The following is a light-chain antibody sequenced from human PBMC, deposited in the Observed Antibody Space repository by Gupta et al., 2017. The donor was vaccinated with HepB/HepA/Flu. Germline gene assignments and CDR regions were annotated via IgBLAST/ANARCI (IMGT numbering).Light chain of an antibody. Sequence: EIVLTQSPGTLSLSPGERATLSCRASQSITSNYLAWYQQKPSQAPRLLIYGTSSRAAGIPDRFSGSGSGTDFTLTISRLEPEDFAVYYCQQYANTPFTFGPGTKVDIK. CDR1: QSITSNY. CDR2: GTS. J-gene: IGKJ3*01. V-gene: IGKV3-20*01. CDR3: QQYANTPFT.